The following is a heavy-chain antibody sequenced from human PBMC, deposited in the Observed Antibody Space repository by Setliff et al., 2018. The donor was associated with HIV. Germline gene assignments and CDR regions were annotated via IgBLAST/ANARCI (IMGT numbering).Heavy chain of an antibody. Sequence: GASVKVSCKASGDTFTSNYIHWVRQAPGQGLEWMGIINTNGVGTTYAQKFQGRVTITRDTSASTAYMEMSSLSSEDKGIYFCANGGSGGQFDYWGQGTLVTVSS. CDR2: INTNGVGT. J-gene: IGHJ4*02. D-gene: IGHD3-16*01. V-gene: IGHV1-46*01. CDR3: ANGGSGGQFDY. CDR1: GDTFTSNY.